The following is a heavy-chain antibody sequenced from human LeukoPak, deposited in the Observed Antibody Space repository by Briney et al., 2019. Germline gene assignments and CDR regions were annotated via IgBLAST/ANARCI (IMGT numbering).Heavy chain of an antibody. V-gene: IGHV4-61*02. J-gene: IGHJ6*03. CDR2: IYTSGST. Sequence: SETLSLTCTVSGGSISSGSYYWNWIRQPAGKGLEWIGRIYTSGSTKYNPSLKSRVTVSVDTSKNQFSLKVRSVTAADTAVYYCARTYCGGDCRGYYYYYYVDVWGKGTTVTISS. CDR3: ARTYCGGDCRGYYYYYYVDV. CDR1: GGSISSGSYY. D-gene: IGHD2-21*02.